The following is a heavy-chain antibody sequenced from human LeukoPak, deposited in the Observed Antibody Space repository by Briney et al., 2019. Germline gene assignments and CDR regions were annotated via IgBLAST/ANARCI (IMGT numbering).Heavy chain of an antibody. CDR3: ARVNHFYYYYYMDV. CDR1: GFTFTGYY. J-gene: IGHJ6*03. Sequence: GGSLRLSCAASGFTFTGYYMHWVRQAPGQGLEWMGWINPNSGGTNYAQKFQGRVTMTRDTSISTAYMELSRLRSDDTAVYYCARVNHFYYYYYMDVWGKGTTVTVSS. V-gene: IGHV1-2*02. CDR2: INPNSGGT.